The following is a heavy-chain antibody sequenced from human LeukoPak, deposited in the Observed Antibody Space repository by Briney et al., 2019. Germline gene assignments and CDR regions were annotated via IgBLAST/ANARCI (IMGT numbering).Heavy chain of an antibody. D-gene: IGHD5-24*01. Sequence: GGSLRLSCAASGFTFSSYGMHWVRQAPGKGLEWVAVISYDGSNKYYADSVKGRFTISRDNSKNTLYLQMNSLRAEDTPVYYCARIGRAATISYWGQGTLVTVSS. CDR3: ARIGRAATISY. CDR2: ISYDGSNK. CDR1: GFTFSSYG. J-gene: IGHJ4*02. V-gene: IGHV3-30*03.